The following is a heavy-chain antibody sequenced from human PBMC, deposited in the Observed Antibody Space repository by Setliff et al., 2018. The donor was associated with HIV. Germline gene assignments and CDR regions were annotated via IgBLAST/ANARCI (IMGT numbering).Heavy chain of an antibody. Sequence: ASVKVSCKASGYTFATYAVLWVRQAPGQRLESMGWINAGNGNTKYSQKFQGRVTITRDTSASTAYMELSSLRSEDTAVYYCARSSDVLQFLEWLDTRFDPWGQGTLVTVSS. J-gene: IGHJ5*02. CDR3: ARSSDVLQFLEWLDTRFDP. CDR1: GYTFATYA. D-gene: IGHD3-3*01. V-gene: IGHV1-3*01. CDR2: INAGNGNT.